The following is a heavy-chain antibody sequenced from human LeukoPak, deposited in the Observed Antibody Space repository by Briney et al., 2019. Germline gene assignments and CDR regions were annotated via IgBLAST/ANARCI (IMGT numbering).Heavy chain of an antibody. Sequence: GGSLRLSCAASGFTFSSYAMHWVRQAPGKGLEYVSAISSNGGSTYYANSVKGRFTISRDNSKNTLYLQMGSLRAEDMAVYYCARGQGFYYDSSGYFGDLDYWGQGTLVTVSS. CDR2: ISSNGGST. CDR1: GFTFSSYA. V-gene: IGHV3-64*01. CDR3: ARGQGFYYDSSGYFGDLDY. J-gene: IGHJ4*02. D-gene: IGHD3-22*01.